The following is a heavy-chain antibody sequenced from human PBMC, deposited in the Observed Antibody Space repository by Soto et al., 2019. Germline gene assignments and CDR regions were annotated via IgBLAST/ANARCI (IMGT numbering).Heavy chain of an antibody. J-gene: IGHJ6*02. CDR3: XXXXXXXXXXXXXMDV. CDR2: ISYDGGNE. V-gene: IGHV3-30*03. Sequence: QVQLVESGGGVVQPGRSLRLSCAASGFTFSSYGMHWVRQAPGKGLEWVAVISYDGGNEYYTDSVKGRFTISRDNSKXXXXXXXXXXXXXXXXXXXXXXXXXXXXXXXXXMDVWGQGTTVTVSS. CDR1: GFTFSSYG.